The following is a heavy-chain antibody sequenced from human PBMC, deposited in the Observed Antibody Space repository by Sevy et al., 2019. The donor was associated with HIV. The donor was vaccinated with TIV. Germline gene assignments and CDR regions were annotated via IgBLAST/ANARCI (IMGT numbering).Heavy chain of an antibody. CDR1: GFTFSTFV. CDR2: ISFDGSNK. J-gene: IGHJ4*02. V-gene: IGHV3-30-3*01. Sequence: AGSLRLSCAASGFTFSTFVMHWVRQAPGKELEWVADISFDGSNKYYAESVKGRFTISRDNSRNMFYLQMNSLRDEDTAVYYCARDAPGVTVAGHFDYWGQGTRVTVSS. D-gene: IGHD6-19*01. CDR3: ARDAPGVTVAGHFDY.